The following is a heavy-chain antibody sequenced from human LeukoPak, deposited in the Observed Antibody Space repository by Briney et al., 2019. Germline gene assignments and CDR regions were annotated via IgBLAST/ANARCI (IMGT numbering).Heavy chain of an antibody. CDR2: ISGSGGST. V-gene: IGHV3-23*01. Sequence: GGSLRLSCAASGFTFSSYAMSWVRQAPVKGLEWVSAISGSGGSTYYADSVKGRFTISRDNSKNTLYLQMNSLRAEDTAVYYCAKPRENDFWSGYAFDIWGQGTMVTVSS. CDR1: GFTFSSYA. D-gene: IGHD3-3*01. J-gene: IGHJ3*02. CDR3: AKPRENDFWSGYAFDI.